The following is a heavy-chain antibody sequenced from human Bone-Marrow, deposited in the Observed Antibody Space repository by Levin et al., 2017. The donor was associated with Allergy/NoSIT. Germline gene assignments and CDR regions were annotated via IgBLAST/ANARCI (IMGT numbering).Heavy chain of an antibody. CDR2: INPNSGGT. Sequence: ASVKVSCKASGYTFTGYYMHWVRQAPGQGLEWMGWINPNSGGTNYAQKFQGRVTMTRDTSISTAYMELSRLRSDDTAVYYCARAGVAGTTYSLNWFDPWGQGTLVTVSS. CDR3: ARAGVAGTTYSLNWFDP. CDR1: GYTFTGYY. J-gene: IGHJ5*02. V-gene: IGHV1-2*02. D-gene: IGHD1-7*01.